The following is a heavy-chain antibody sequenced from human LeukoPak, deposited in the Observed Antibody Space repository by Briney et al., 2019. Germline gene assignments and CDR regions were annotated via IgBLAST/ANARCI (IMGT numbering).Heavy chain of an antibody. V-gene: IGHV3-72*01. D-gene: IGHD4-23*01. CDR1: GFAFSDHY. Sequence: GGSLRLSSAAPGFAFSDHYMDTVRQVPGKELEWVGRVRKKVNSYTTEYAASVRGRFTISRDDSKNSVYLQMNSLKTEDTAVYYCAPGLDGGKSVTDVDNWGQGTLVTVSS. J-gene: IGHJ4*02. CDR3: APGLDGGKSVTDVDN. CDR2: VRKKVNSYTT.